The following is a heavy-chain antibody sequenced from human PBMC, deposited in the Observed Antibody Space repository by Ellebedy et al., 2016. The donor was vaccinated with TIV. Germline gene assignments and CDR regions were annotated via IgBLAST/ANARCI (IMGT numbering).Heavy chain of an antibody. CDR1: GFTFSSYW. D-gene: IGHD3-10*01. J-gene: IGHJ5*02. CDR2: IKQDGSEK. Sequence: GGSLRLXCAAPGFTFSSYWMSWVRQAPGKGLEWVANIKQDGSEKYYVDSVKGRFTISRDNAKNSLYLQMNSLRAEDTAVYYCARDGSGSYYFFTFWFDPWGQGTLVTVSS. V-gene: IGHV3-7*01. CDR3: ARDGSGSYYFFTFWFDP.